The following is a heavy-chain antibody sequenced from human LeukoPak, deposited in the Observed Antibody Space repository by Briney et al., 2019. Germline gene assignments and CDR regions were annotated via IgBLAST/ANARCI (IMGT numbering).Heavy chain of an antibody. CDR3: ARDDRSGWSGDWFDP. Sequence: SETLSLTCTVSGGSISSGSYYWSWIRQPAGKGLEWIGRIYTSGSTNYNPSLKSRVTISVDTSKNQFSLKLSSVTAADTAVYYCARDDRSGWSGDWFDPWGQGTLVTVSS. CDR2: IYTSGST. CDR1: GGSISSGSYY. J-gene: IGHJ5*02. V-gene: IGHV4-61*02. D-gene: IGHD6-19*01.